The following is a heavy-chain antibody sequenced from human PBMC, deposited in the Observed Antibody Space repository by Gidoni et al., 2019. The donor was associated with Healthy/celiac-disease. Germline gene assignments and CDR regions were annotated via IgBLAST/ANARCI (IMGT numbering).Heavy chain of an antibody. J-gene: IGHJ4*02. Sequence: QVQLVQSGAEVKKPGASVKVSCKASGYTFTGDYMHWVRQAPGQGLEWMGRSNHNSGGTNYAKKFQGRVTMTRDTSISTAYMELSRLRSDDTAVYYCARDDSGYDYDIPSWGQGTLVTVSS. D-gene: IGHD5-12*01. V-gene: IGHV1-2*06. CDR1: GYTFTGDY. CDR2: SNHNSGGT. CDR3: ARDDSGYDYDIPS.